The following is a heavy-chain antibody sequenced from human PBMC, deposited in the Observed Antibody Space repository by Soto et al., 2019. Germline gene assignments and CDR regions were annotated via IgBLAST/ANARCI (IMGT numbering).Heavy chain of an antibody. CDR1: GGSISSYY. CDR2: ILYSGST. V-gene: IGHV4-59*01. D-gene: IGHD3-3*01. Sequence: PSETLCLTCTVSGGSISSYYWSWIRQPPGKGPEWIGYILYSGSTNYNPSLESRVTISLDASKNQFSLKLSSVTAADTAVYFCAREDFWSGCDHWGQGTQVTVSS. CDR3: AREDFWSGCDH. J-gene: IGHJ4*02.